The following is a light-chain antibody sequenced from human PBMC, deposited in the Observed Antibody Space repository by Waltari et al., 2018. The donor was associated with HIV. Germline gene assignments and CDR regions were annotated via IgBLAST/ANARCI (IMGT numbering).Light chain of an antibody. J-gene: IGLJ2*01. V-gene: IGLV2-11*01. CDR2: DVS. Sequence: QSALTQPRSVSGSPGQSVTISCTGTSSDVGGYNYVSWYQQYPGKAPKFRIYDVSKRPSGVPDRFSGSKSGNTASLTISGLQAEDEADYYCCSYAGSYTVFGGGTKLTVL. CDR3: CSYAGSYTV. CDR1: SSDVGGYNY.